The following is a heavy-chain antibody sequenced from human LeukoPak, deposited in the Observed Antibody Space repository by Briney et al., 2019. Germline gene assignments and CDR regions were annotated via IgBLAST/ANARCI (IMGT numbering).Heavy chain of an antibody. J-gene: IGHJ4*02. CDR2: IYYSGST. CDR3: ARKGHWGGVDY. V-gene: IGHV4-59*11. Sequence: SETLSLTCTVPGGSISSHYWSWIRQPPGKGLEWIGYIYYSGSTNYNPSLKSRVTISVDTSKNQFSLRLSSVTAADTAVYYCARKGHWGGVDYWGQGTLVTVSS. D-gene: IGHD7-27*01. CDR1: GGSISSHY.